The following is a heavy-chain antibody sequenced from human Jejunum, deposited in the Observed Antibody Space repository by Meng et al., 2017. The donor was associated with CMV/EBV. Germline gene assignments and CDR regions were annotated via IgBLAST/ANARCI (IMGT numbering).Heavy chain of an antibody. V-gene: IGHV3-74*01. Sequence: LPCAASGFTFRSSWMHWVRQAPGKGLVWVSRIINDGSATVYADSVRGRFTISRDNANNTLYLQMNSLRAEDTAVYYCARGTWNYFDLWGRGTLVTVSS. D-gene: IGHD1-1*01. J-gene: IGHJ2*01. CDR1: GFTFRSSW. CDR2: IINDGSAT. CDR3: ARGTWNYFDL.